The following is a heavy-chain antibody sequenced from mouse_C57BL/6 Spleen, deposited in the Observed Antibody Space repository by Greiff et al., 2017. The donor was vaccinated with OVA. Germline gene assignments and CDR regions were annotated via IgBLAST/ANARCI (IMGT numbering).Heavy chain of an antibody. V-gene: IGHV1-69*01. CDR1: GYTFTSYW. CDR2: IDPSDSYT. CDR3: ARKEDNSKGHYYAMDY. Sequence: QVQLQQPGAELVMPGASVKLSCKASGYTFTSYWMHWVKQRPGQGLEWIGEIDPSDSYTNYNQKFKGKSTLTVDKSSSTAYMQLSSLTSEDSAVYYCARKEDNSKGHYYAMDYWGQGTSVTVSS. D-gene: IGHD2-5*01. J-gene: IGHJ4*01.